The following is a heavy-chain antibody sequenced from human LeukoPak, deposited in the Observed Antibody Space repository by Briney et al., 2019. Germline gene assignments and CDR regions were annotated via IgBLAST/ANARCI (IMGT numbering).Heavy chain of an antibody. Sequence: GGSLRLSCAASGFTFSNYDMHWVRQATGKGLEWVSAFYTAGDTHCSGSVKGRFATSRENAKNSFYLQMNNLRAGDTAVYYCARGSCSSSSCYERLNGLDVWGQGTPVTVSS. D-gene: IGHD2-2*01. CDR1: GFTFSNYD. J-gene: IGHJ6*02. V-gene: IGHV3-13*01. CDR2: FYTAGDT. CDR3: ARGSCSSSSCYERLNGLDV.